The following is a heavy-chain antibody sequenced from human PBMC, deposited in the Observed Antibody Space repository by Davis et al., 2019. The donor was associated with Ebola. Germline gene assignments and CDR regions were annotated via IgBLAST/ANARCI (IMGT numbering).Heavy chain of an antibody. CDR3: ARGPPLRFLEWSYDNWFDP. CDR1: GGTFSSYA. V-gene: IGHV1-69*13. CDR2: IIPIFGTA. D-gene: IGHD3-3*01. Sequence: SVRVSCKASGGTFSSYAISWVRQAPGQGFEWMGGIIPIFGTANYAQKFQGRVTITADESTSTAYMELSSLRSEDTAVYYCARGPPLRFLEWSYDNWFDPWGQGTLVTVSS. J-gene: IGHJ5*02.